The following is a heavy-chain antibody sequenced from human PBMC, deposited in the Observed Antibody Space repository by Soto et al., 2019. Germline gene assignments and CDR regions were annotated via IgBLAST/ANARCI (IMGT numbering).Heavy chain of an antibody. CDR1: GGSINSRSYY. J-gene: IGHJ6*02. CDR3: ARVSGSYYYGMDV. Sequence: SETLSLTCTVSGGSINSRSYYWDWIRQPPGKGLEWIGSIYYSGNTYYNPSLKSRVTISVDTSKTQFSLKLSSVTAADTAVYYCARVSGSYYYGMDVWGQGTTVTVSS. D-gene: IGHD1-26*01. CDR2: IYYSGNT. V-gene: IGHV4-39*07.